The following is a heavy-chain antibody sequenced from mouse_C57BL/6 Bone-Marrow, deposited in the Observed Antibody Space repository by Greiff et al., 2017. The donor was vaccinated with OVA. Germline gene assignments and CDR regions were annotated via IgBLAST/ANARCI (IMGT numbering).Heavy chain of an antibody. CDR1: GYTFTSYW. V-gene: IGHV1-50*01. CDR2: IDPSDSYT. J-gene: IGHJ3*01. D-gene: IGHD3-1*01. CDR3: ARGGLAWFAY. Sequence: QVQLQQPGAELVKPGASVKLSCKASGYTFTSYWMQWVKQRPGQGLEWIGEIDPSDSYTNYNQKVKGKATLTVDTSSSTAYMQLSSLTSEDSAVYYCARGGLAWFAYWGQGTLVTVSA.